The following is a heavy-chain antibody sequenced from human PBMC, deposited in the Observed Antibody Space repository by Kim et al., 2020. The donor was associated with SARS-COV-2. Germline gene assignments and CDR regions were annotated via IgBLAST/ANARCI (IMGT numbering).Heavy chain of an antibody. CDR3: ARVSQQLVLSVDY. V-gene: IGHV4-31*02. D-gene: IGHD6-13*01. Sequence: YSPSHKSRVTISVDTSKNQFSLKLSSVTAADTAVYYCARVSQQLVLSVDYWGQGTLVTVCS. J-gene: IGHJ4*02.